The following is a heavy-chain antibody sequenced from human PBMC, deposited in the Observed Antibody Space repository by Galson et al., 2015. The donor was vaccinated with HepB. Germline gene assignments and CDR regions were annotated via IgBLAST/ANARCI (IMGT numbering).Heavy chain of an antibody. V-gene: IGHV3-21*01. CDR3: ARAVGSYGDAFDI. D-gene: IGHD1-26*01. CDR2: ISSSSSYI. J-gene: IGHJ3*02. CDR1: GFTFSSYS. Sequence: SLRLSCAASGFTFSSYSMNWVRQAPGKGLEWVSSISSSSSYIYYADSVKGRFTISRDNAKNSLYLQMNSLRAEDTAVYYCARAVGSYGDAFDIWGQGTMVTVSS.